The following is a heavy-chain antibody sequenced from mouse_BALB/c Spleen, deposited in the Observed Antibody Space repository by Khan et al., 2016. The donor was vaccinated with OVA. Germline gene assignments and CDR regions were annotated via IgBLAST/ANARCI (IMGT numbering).Heavy chain of an antibody. CDR3: ASHGSTSWFAY. J-gene: IGHJ3*01. CDR1: GYSFSTYY. Sequence: IQLVQSGPELMKPGASVKISCKASGYSFSTYYIHWVTRSHGKTLEWIGYIDPFNGDTTYNQKFKGKATLTVDKSSSTAYMQLNSLTSEDSAFYYCASHGSTSWFAYWGQGTLVTVSA. CDR2: IDPFNGDT. D-gene: IGHD1-1*01. V-gene: IGHV1S135*01.